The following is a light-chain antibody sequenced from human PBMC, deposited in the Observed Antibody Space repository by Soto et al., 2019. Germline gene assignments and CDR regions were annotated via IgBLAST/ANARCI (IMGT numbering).Light chain of an antibody. J-gene: IGKJ2*01. V-gene: IGKV2D-29*01. CDR2: EVS. Sequence: DIVMTQTPLSLSVTPGQSASISCKSSQSLLHSNGKTYLYWYLQKPGQPPHLLINEVSNRFSGVADRFSGRGSGTDFTLKISRVEAEDVGLYYCLQTLQLPYTFGQGTKLEIK. CDR3: LQTLQLPYT. CDR1: QSLLHSNGKTY.